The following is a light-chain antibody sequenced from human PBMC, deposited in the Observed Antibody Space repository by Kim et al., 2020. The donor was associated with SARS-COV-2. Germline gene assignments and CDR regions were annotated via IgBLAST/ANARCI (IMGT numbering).Light chain of an antibody. J-gene: IGKJ4*01. CDR1: QSISSY. V-gene: IGKV1-39*01. CDR2: AAS. CDR3: QQSYSTPPT. Sequence: ASVGDRVTITCRASQSISSYLNWYQQKPGKAPKLLIYAASSLQSGVPSRFSGSGSGTDFTLTINSLQPEDFATYYCQQSYSTPPTFGGGSKVEIK.